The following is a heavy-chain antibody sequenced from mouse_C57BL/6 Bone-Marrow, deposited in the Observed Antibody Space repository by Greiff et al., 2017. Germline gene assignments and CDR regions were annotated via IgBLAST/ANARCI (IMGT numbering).Heavy chain of an antibody. CDR2: IDPSDSYT. D-gene: IGHD1-1*01. CDR3: AIDGSVFYYAMDY. J-gene: IGHJ4*01. CDR1: GYAFTSYW. V-gene: IGHV1-69*01. Sequence: VQLQQPGAELVMPGASVKLSCKASGYAFTSYWMHWVKQRPGQGLEWIGEIDPSDSYTNYNPKFKGKATLHVDKSSSTAYMLLISLTSEDSAGYYCAIDGSVFYYAMDYWGQGTSVTVSS.